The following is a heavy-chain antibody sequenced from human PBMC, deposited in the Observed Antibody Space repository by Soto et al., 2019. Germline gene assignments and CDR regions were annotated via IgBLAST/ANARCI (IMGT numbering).Heavy chain of an antibody. D-gene: IGHD6-6*01. V-gene: IGHV3-7*03. Sequence: GGSLRLSCAASGFTFSSYWMSWVRQAPGKGLEWVANIKQDGSEKYYVDSVKGRFTISRDNAKNSLYLQMNSLRAEDTAVYYCARYLVDESYYYYGMDVWGQGTTVTVSS. CDR2: IKQDGSEK. J-gene: IGHJ6*02. CDR3: ARYLVDESYYYYGMDV. CDR1: GFTFSSYW.